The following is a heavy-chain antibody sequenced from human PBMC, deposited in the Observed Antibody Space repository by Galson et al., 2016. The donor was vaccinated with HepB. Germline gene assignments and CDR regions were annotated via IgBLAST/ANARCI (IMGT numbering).Heavy chain of an antibody. CDR3: AREVTARDGYIF. D-gene: IGHD5-24*01. CDR1: GGSISRSTFY. J-gene: IGHJ4*02. Sequence: ATLSLTCTVSGGSISRSTFYWGWIRQSPGKGLEWIGSGYDGGTTHYNPSLKSRLTISVGTSKNQFSLKLSSVTAADTAVYYCAREVTARDGYIFWGQGTLVTVSS. V-gene: IGHV4-39*02. CDR2: GYDGGTT.